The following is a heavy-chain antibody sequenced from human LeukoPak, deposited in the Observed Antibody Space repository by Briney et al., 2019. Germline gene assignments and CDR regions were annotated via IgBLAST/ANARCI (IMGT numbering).Heavy chain of an antibody. Sequence: SVKVSCKASGGTFSSYAISWVRQAPGQGLEWMGGIIPIFGTANYAQKFQGRVTITADESTSTAYMELSCLRSEDTAVYYCARDVALETSYYGMDVWGQGTTVTVSS. CDR2: IIPIFGTA. V-gene: IGHV1-69*13. CDR1: GGTFSSYA. J-gene: IGHJ6*02. CDR3: ARDVALETSYYGMDV.